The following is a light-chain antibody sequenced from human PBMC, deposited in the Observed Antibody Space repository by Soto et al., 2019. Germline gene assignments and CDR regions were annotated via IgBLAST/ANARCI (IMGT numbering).Light chain of an antibody. Sequence: ETVLTQSPGTLSLSPGERATLSCRASQSVTGSDLAWYQQKPGQAPRLLIYGSSIRATGIPDRFSGSGSETDFILSISRLEPEDFAVYYCQQYGSSLFTFGQGTRLEIK. CDR2: GSS. CDR1: QSVTGSD. J-gene: IGKJ5*01. CDR3: QQYGSSLFT. V-gene: IGKV3-20*01.